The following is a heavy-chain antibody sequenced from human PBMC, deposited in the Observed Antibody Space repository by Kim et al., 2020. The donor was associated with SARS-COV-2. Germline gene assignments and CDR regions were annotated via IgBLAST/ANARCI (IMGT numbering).Heavy chain of an antibody. Sequence: GGSLRLSCAASGFTFSNYAMGWVRQAPGKGLDWVSFISVGGSTYYADPVKGRFSISRDNSKNTVYLQMNSLSADDTAIYYCARGLVGYSSTWADYFDFWGLGTVVTVSS. V-gene: IGHV3-23*01. D-gene: IGHD6-13*01. CDR1: GFTFSNYA. CDR2: ISVGGST. J-gene: IGHJ4*02. CDR3: ARGLVGYSSTWADYFDF.